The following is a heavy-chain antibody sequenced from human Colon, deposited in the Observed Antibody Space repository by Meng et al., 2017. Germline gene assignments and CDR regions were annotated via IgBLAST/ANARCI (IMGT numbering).Heavy chain of an antibody. CDR2: VNPSAGNT. V-gene: IGHV1-46*01. Sequence: QGWWVQSGAGLRKPGASVKVSCKASGYSFTSYYIHWLRPAPGQGLEWMGIVNPSAGNTIFAQKFQGRLTMTSDTSTSTVYMELSSLTSEDTALYYCAKDVDCPNGVCRYYFDFWGQGTLVTVSS. CDR3: AKDVDCPNGVCRYYFDF. J-gene: IGHJ4*02. CDR1: GYSFTSYY. D-gene: IGHD2-8*01.